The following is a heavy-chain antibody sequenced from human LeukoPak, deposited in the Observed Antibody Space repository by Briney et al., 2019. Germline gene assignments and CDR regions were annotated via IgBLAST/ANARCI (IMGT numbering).Heavy chain of an antibody. CDR2: INHSGST. J-gene: IGHJ4*02. D-gene: IGHD3-3*01. V-gene: IGHV4-34*01. Sequence: SETLSLTCAVYGGTFSGYYWSWIRQPPGKGLEWIGEINHSGSTNYNPSLKSRVTISVDTSKNQFSLKLSSVTAADTAVYYCASTRFRYYFDHWGQGTLVTVSS. CDR1: GGTFSGYY. CDR3: ASTRFRYYFDH.